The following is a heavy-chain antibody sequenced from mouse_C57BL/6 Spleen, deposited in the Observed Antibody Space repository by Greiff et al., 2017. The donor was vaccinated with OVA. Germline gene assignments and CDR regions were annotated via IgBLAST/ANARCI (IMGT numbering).Heavy chain of an antibody. CDR2: ISYDGSN. D-gene: IGHD1-1*01. CDR3: ARDYYGSSSYYFDY. J-gene: IGHJ2*01. Sequence: EVKLLESGPGLVKPSQSLSLTCSVTGYSITSGYYWNWLRQFPGNKLEWMGYISYDGSNNYNPSLKNRISITRDTSKNQFFLKLNSVTTEDTATYYCARDYYGSSSYYFDYWGQGTTLTVSS. CDR1: GYSITSGYY. V-gene: IGHV3-6*01.